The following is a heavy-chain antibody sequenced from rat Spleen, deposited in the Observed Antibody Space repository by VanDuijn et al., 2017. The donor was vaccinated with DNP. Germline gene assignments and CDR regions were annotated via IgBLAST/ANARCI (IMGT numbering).Heavy chain of an antibody. J-gene: IGHJ3*01. Sequence: EVQLVESGGGLVQPGRSLKLSCAASGFTFSNYDMAWVRQAPRKGLEWVASITNRGGSSYYRDSVKGRFTISRDHAKSTLYLQMDSLRSEDTATYYCETQGIGTSPFAYWGQGTLVTVSS. CDR2: ITNRGGSS. D-gene: IGHD1-5*01. V-gene: IGHV5-25*01. CDR3: ETQGIGTSPFAY. CDR1: GFTFSNYD.